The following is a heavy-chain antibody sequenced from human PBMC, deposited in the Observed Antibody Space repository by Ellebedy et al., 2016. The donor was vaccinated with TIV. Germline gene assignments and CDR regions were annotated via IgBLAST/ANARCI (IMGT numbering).Heavy chain of an antibody. V-gene: IGHV3-21*01. Sequence: GESLKISXAASGFTFSSYSMNWVRQAPGKGLEWVSSISSSSSYIYYADSVKGRFTISRDNAKNSLYLQMNSLRAEDTAVYYCARKGNAGYSSGWTIDYWGQGTLVTVSS. CDR2: ISSSSSYI. D-gene: IGHD6-19*01. CDR3: ARKGNAGYSSGWTIDY. J-gene: IGHJ4*02. CDR1: GFTFSSYS.